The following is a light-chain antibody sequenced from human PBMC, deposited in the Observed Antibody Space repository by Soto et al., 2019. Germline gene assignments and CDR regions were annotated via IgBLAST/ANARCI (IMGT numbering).Light chain of an antibody. CDR1: QDISNY. V-gene: IGKV1-33*01. J-gene: IGKJ3*01. CDR3: QQYDNLCT. CDR2: DAS. Sequence: DIQMTQSPSSLSASVGDRVTITCQASQDISNYLNWYQQKPGKAPKLLIYDASNLETGVPSRFSGSGSGTDFTFTISSRQPEDIATYYCQQYDNLCTFGPGTKFDIK.